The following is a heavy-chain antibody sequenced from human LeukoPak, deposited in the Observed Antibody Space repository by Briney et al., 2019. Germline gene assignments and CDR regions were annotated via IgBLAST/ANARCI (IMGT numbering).Heavy chain of an antibody. CDR1: GGSFSSYY. CDR2: INHSGST. V-gene: IGHV4-34*01. J-gene: IGHJ4*02. CDR3: ARGLEWWWLLRNFDY. D-gene: IGHD2-15*01. Sequence: PSETLSLTCAVYGGSFSSYYWNWIRQPPGKGLECIGEINHSGSTNYNPSLKSRVPISVDTSKNQFSLKLSSVTAADTAVYYCARGLEWWWLLRNFDYWGQGTLVTVSS.